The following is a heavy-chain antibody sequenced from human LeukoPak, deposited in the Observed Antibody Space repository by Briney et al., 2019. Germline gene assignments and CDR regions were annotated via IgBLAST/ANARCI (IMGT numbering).Heavy chain of an antibody. CDR2: IKQDGGEK. CDR3: ARDDLFVTAIVDYFDY. Sequence: GGSLRLSCAASGFTFSSYWMSWVRQAPGKGLEWVANIKQDGGEKYYVDSVKGRFTISRDNAKNSLYLQMNSLRAEDTAVYYCARDDLFVTAIVDYFDYWGQGTLATVSS. D-gene: IGHD2-21*02. V-gene: IGHV3-7*01. CDR1: GFTFSSYW. J-gene: IGHJ4*02.